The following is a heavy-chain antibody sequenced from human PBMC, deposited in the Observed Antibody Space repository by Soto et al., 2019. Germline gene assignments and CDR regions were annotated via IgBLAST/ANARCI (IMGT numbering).Heavy chain of an antibody. CDR1: GFTFSSYA. Sequence: GGSLRLSCAASGFTFSSYAMSWVRQAPGKGLEWVSAISGSGGSTYYADSVKGRFTISRDNSKNTLYLQMNSLRAEDTAVYYCAKIHCGGDCYAGNFDYWGQGTLVTVSS. V-gene: IGHV3-23*01. D-gene: IGHD2-21*02. CDR3: AKIHCGGDCYAGNFDY. CDR2: ISGSGGST. J-gene: IGHJ4*02.